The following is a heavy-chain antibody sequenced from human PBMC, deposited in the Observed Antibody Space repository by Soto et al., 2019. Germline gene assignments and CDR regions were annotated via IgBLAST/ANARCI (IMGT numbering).Heavy chain of an antibody. CDR2: MSHDGNK. CDR1: GFSFNSYV. Sequence: QVQLVESGGDVVQPGRSLRLSCAASGFSFNSYVMHWVRQAPGKGLEWVALMSHDGNKQYVDSVRERFTISRDNSKNKLNLEMNSLRGEDTAVYYCAREDESSGHAGTFRHWGQGTLVTV. CDR3: AREDESSGHAGTFRH. D-gene: IGHD3-22*01. V-gene: IGHV3-30-3*01. J-gene: IGHJ1*01.